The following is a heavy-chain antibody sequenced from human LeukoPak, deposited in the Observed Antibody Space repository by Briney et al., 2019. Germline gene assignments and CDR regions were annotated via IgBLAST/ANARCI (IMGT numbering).Heavy chain of an antibody. Sequence: QTGGSLRLSCAASGFTFSSYWMHWVRQAPGKGLVWVSRINSDGSSTSYADSVKGRFTISRDNAKNTLYLQMNSLRAEDTAVYYCARDRGRTIFGVVIPGGNWFDPWGQGTLVTVSS. CDR2: INSDGSST. D-gene: IGHD3-3*01. J-gene: IGHJ5*02. CDR1: GFTFSSYW. CDR3: ARDRGRTIFGVVIPGGNWFDP. V-gene: IGHV3-74*01.